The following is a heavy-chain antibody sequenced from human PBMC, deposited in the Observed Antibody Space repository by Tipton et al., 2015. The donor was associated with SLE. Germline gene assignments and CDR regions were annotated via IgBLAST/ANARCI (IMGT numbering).Heavy chain of an antibody. V-gene: IGHV3-21*03. CDR2: ISSSSSYI. Sequence: ALRLSCAASGFTFSSYSMNWVRQAPGKGLEWVSSISSSSSYIYYADSVKGRFTISRDNAKNSLYLQMNSLRAEDTAVYYCARDIEITFGGVSPGYYYGLDVWGQGTPVTVSS. CDR1: GFTFSSYS. J-gene: IGHJ6*02. D-gene: IGHD3-16*01. CDR3: ARDIEITFGGVSPGYYYGLDV.